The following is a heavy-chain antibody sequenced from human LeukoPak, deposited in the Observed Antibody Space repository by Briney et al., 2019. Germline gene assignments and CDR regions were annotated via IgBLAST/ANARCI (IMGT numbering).Heavy chain of an antibody. J-gene: IGHJ4*02. CDR3: AREAGTGEY. CDR1: GFTFSNYW. D-gene: IGHD6-19*01. Sequence: PGGSLRLSXAASGFTFSNYWMSWVCQPPGKGLEWVANIKQDGSEKYYVDSVKGRFTISRDNAKNSLYLQMNSLRAEDTALYYCAREAGTGEYWGQGTLVTVSS. CDR2: IKQDGSEK. V-gene: IGHV3-7*01.